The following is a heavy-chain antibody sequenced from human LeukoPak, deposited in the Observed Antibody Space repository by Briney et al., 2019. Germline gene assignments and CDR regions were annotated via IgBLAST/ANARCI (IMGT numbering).Heavy chain of an antibody. J-gene: IGHJ5*02. CDR3: ARGLYDFWSGQRPLGDNWFDP. Sequence: SETLSLTCTVSGGSISSYYWSWIRQPPGKGLEWIGYIYYSGSTNYNPSLKSRVTISVDTSKNQFSLKLSSVTAADTAVYYCARGLYDFWSGQRPLGDNWFDPWGQGTLVTVSS. CDR2: IYYSGST. V-gene: IGHV4-59*01. CDR1: GGSISSYY. D-gene: IGHD3-3*01.